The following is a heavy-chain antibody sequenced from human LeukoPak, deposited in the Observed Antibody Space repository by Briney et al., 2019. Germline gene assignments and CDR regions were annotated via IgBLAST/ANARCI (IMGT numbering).Heavy chain of an antibody. Sequence: SGGSLRLSCAASGFTFSSYSMNWVRQAPGKGLEWVSSLSTSSIYTYYADSVKGRFTVSRDNARNSLYLQLNSLRAEDTAVYYCARSRRDGDYLFNAFDIWGQGTMVTVSS. CDR1: GFTFSSYS. V-gene: IGHV3-21*01. CDR3: ARSRRDGDYLFNAFDI. J-gene: IGHJ3*02. D-gene: IGHD4-17*01. CDR2: LSTSSIYT.